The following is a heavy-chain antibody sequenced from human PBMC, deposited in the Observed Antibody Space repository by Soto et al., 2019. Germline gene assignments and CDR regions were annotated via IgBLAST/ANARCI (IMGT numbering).Heavy chain of an antibody. D-gene: IGHD1-26*01. V-gene: IGHV4-59*01. J-gene: IGHJ4*02. Sequence: SETLSLTCTVSGGSISGYYWSWIRQPPGKGLEWIGYIYYSGSTNYNPSLKRRVTITVDTSKNQFSLKLSSVTAADTAVSYCARGELLVPYYFDYWGQGTLVTVSS. CDR2: IYYSGST. CDR3: ARGELLVPYYFDY. CDR1: GGSISGYY.